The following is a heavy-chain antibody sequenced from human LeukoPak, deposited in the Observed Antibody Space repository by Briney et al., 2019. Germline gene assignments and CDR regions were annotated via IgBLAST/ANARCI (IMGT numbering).Heavy chain of an antibody. V-gene: IGHV3-30*19. J-gene: IGHJ4*02. CDR3: ARGGIGGPFDY. CDR2: ISYDGSNK. CDR1: GFTFSSYG. D-gene: IGHD6-13*01. Sequence: PGGSLRLSCAASGFTFSSYGMHWVRQAPGKGLEWVAVISYDGSNKYYADSVKGRFTISRDNSKNTLYLQMNSLRAEDTAVYYCARGGIGGPFDYWGQGTLVTVSS.